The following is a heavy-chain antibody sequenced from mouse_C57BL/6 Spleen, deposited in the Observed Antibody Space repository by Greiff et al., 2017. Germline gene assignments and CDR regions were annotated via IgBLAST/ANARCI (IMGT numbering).Heavy chain of an antibody. CDR2: IYPGDGDT. D-gene: IGHD1-1*01. V-gene: IGHV1-82*01. Sequence: QVQLQQSGPELVKPGASVKISCKASGYAFSSSWMNWVKQRPGKGLGWIGRIYPGDGDTNYNGKFKGKATLTADKSSSTAYMQLSSLTSEDSAVYFCAREGYYYGSPYYFDYWGQGTTLTVSS. CDR3: AREGYYYGSPYYFDY. CDR1: GYAFSSSW. J-gene: IGHJ2*01.